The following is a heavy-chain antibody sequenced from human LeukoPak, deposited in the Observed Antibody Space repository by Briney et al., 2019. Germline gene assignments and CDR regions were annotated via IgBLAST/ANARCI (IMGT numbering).Heavy chain of an antibody. Sequence: SQTLSLTCTVSGGSISSGSYYWSCIRQPAGKGLEWIGRIYTSGSPNYNPSLKSRVTISVATSQNQFSLKLSSVTAADTAVYYCARGGLELNYYYYYYMDVWGKGTTVTVSS. D-gene: IGHD1-26*01. J-gene: IGHJ6*03. V-gene: IGHV4-61*02. CDR3: ARGGLELNYYYYYYMDV. CDR2: IYTSGSP. CDR1: GGSISSGSYY.